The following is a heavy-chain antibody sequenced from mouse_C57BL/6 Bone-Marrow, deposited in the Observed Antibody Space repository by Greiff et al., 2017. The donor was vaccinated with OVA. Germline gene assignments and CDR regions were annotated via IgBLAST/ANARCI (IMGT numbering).Heavy chain of an antibody. CDR2: IRNKPNGSTT. CDR3: ARYKGRVAVDYFDY. V-gene: IGHV7-3*01. CDR1: GFTFTNYY. Sequence: DVMLVESGGGLVQPGDSLSLSCAASGFTFTNYYMSWVRQPPGKALEWLAFIRNKPNGSTTEYSASVKGRFTISRDNSQSILYPQMNDLRAEDSATYYCARYKGRVAVDYFDYWGQGTALTVSS. J-gene: IGHJ2*01. D-gene: IGHD1-1*01.